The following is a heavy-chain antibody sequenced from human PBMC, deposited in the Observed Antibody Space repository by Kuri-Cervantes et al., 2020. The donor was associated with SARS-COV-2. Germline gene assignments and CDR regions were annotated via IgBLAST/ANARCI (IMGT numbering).Heavy chain of an antibody. V-gene: IGHV3-21*01. CDR3: ASSPLEPSSSSEYYYYYMDV. J-gene: IGHJ6*03. CDR1: GFTFSSYS. Sequence: GESLKISCAASGFTFSSYSMNWVRQAPGKELEWVSSISSSSSYIYYADSVRGRFTISRDNAKNSLYLQMNSLRAEDTAVYYCASSPLEPSSSSEYYYYYMDVWGKGTTVTVSS. CDR2: ISSSSSYI. D-gene: IGHD6-13*01.